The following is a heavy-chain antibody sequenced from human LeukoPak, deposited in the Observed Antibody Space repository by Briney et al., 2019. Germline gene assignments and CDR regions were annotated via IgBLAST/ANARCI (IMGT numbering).Heavy chain of an antibody. CDR2: IKSKTDGGTT. V-gene: IGHV3-15*01. CDR3: TTGTWIQLWLADF. CDR1: GFTFSNAW. Sequence: GGSLRLSCAASGFTFSNAWMSWVRQAPGKGLEWVGHIKSKTDGGTTDYAAPVKGRCTISRDDSKNTLYLQMNSLKIEDTAVYYCTTGTWIQLWLADFWGLGTLVTVSS. J-gene: IGHJ4*02. D-gene: IGHD5-18*01.